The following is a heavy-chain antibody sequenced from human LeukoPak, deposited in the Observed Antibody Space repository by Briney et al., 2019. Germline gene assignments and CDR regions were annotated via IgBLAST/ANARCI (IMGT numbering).Heavy chain of an antibody. CDR1: GYIFTNYV. CDR2: IYTNTGNP. CDR3: AREPLSSSWSYYYYYGMDV. Sequence: GASVKVSCKASGYIFTNYVLHWVRQAPGQGLEWMGWIYTNTGNPTYAQGFTGRFVFSLDTSVSTAYLQISSLKAEDTAVYYCAREPLSSSWSYYYYYGMDVWGQGTTVTVSS. D-gene: IGHD6-13*01. J-gene: IGHJ6*02. V-gene: IGHV7-4-1*02.